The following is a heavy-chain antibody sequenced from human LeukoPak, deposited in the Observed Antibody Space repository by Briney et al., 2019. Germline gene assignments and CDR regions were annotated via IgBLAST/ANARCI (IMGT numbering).Heavy chain of an antibody. Sequence: SVKVSCKASGGTFSSYAISWVRQAPGQGLEWMGGIIPIFGTANYAQKFQGRVTITADESTSTAYMELSSLGSEDTAVYYCASLRRDGYNYGYYYGMDVWGQGTTVTVSS. CDR1: GGTFSSYA. CDR2: IIPIFGTA. V-gene: IGHV1-69*13. J-gene: IGHJ6*02. CDR3: ASLRRDGYNYGYYYGMDV. D-gene: IGHD5-24*01.